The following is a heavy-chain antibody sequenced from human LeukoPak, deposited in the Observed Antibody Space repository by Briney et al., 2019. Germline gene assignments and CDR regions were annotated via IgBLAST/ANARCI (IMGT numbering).Heavy chain of an antibody. V-gene: IGHV3-48*03. CDR1: GFTFSSYA. J-gene: IGHJ4*02. CDR2: ITSGASTI. Sequence: PGGSLRLSCAASGFTFSSYAMSWVRQAPGKGLEWVSYITSGASTIYYADSVKGRFTISRDNAKNSLYLQMNSLRVEDTAVYYCARQDPELAYWGQGTLVTVSS. CDR3: ARQDPELAY. D-gene: IGHD1-26*01.